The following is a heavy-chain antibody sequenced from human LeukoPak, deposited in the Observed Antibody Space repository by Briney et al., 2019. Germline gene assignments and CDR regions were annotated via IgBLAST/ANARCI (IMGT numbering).Heavy chain of an antibody. Sequence: GGSLRLSCAASGFTFSSYGMHWVRQAPGKGLEWVAFIRYDGSNKYYADSVKGRFTISRDNSKNTLHLQMNSLRAEDTAVYYCANENYFDSSGYPDYWGQGTLVTVSS. CDR1: GFTFSSYG. V-gene: IGHV3-30*02. CDR2: IRYDGSNK. J-gene: IGHJ4*02. CDR3: ANENYFDSSGYPDY. D-gene: IGHD3-22*01.